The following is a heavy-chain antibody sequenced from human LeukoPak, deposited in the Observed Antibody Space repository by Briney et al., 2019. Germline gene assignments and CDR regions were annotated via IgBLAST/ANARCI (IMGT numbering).Heavy chain of an antibody. CDR3: ARHPVTGFYGMDV. D-gene: IGHD1-14*01. V-gene: IGHV1-18*01. CDR2: ISAYNGNT. CDR1: GYTFTSYG. J-gene: IGHJ6*02. Sequence: ASVKVSCKASGYTFTSYGISWVRQAPGQGLEWMGWISAYNGNTNYAQKLQGRVTMTTDTSTSTAYMELRSLRAEDTAVYYCARHPVTGFYGMDVWGQGTTVTVSS.